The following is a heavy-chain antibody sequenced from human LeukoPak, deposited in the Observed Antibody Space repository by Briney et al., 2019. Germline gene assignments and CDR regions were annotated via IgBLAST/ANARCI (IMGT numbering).Heavy chain of an antibody. J-gene: IGHJ4*02. D-gene: IGHD6-13*01. CDR1: GGSINSYY. CDR2: IYYSGST. V-gene: IGHV4-59*01. CDR3: ASHDYTSSWYYFDY. Sequence: SETLSLTCTVSGGSINSYYWSWIRQPPGKGLEWIGYIYYSGSTNYNPSLKSRVTISVDTSKNQFSLNLSSVTAADTAVYYCASHDYTSSWYYFDYWGQGALVTVSS.